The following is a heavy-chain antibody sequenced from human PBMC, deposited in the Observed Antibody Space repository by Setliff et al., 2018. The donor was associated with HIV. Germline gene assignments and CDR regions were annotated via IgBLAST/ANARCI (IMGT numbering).Heavy chain of an antibody. D-gene: IGHD4-17*01. CDR1: GYNFENYA. Sequence: ASVKVSCKTSGYNFENYAINWVRQAPGQGLEWMGWINANSGSPTYAQAFTGRFFFSVDTAVATAYLQINNLKTGDTAVYFCARGLYGDYGGDLNWLDPWGHGTRVTVSS. V-gene: IGHV7-4-1*02. CDR3: ARGLYGDYGGDLNWLDP. J-gene: IGHJ5*02. CDR2: INANSGSP.